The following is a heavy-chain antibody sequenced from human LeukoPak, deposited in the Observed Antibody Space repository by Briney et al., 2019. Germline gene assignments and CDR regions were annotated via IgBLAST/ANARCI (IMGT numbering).Heavy chain of an antibody. D-gene: IGHD3-22*01. J-gene: IGHJ4*02. CDR1: GFTLSSYG. Sequence: GGSLRLSCAASGFTLSSYGMHWVRQAPGKGLEWVALISYDGTDKYYADSVKGRFTISRDNSKNTLYLQMNSLRAEDTAVYYCAKLDYYDTSVYYYDYFDYWGQGTLVTVSS. V-gene: IGHV3-30*18. CDR3: AKLDYYDTSVYYYDYFDY. CDR2: ISYDGTDK.